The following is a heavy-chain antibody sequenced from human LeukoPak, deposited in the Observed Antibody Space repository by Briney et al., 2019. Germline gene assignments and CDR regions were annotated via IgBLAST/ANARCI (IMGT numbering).Heavy chain of an antibody. V-gene: IGHV3-74*01. Sequence: GGSLRLSCAASGFTFDDYGMSWVRQAPGKGLVWVSRINSDGSSTSYADSVKGRFTISRDNAKNTLYLQMNSLRAEDTAVYYCARSGYPFDYWGQGTLVTVSS. CDR3: ARSGYPFDY. J-gene: IGHJ4*02. D-gene: IGHD3-22*01. CDR2: INSDGSST. CDR1: GFTFDDYG.